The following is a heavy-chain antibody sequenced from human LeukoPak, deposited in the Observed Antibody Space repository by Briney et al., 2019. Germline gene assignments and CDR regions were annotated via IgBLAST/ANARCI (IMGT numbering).Heavy chain of an antibody. CDR3: ARIGRLLWFGELPPYWYFDL. Sequence: GASVKVSCKVSGYTLTELSMHWVRQAPGKGLEWMGGFDPEDGETIYAQKFQGRVTMTEDTSTDTAYMELSSLRSEDTAVYYCARIGRLLWFGELPPYWYFDLWGRGTLVTVSS. J-gene: IGHJ2*01. V-gene: IGHV1-24*01. D-gene: IGHD3-10*01. CDR1: GYTLTELS. CDR2: FDPEDGET.